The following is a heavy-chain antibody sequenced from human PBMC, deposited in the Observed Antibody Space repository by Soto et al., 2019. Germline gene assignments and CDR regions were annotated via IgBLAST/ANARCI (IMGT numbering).Heavy chain of an antibody. J-gene: IGHJ4*02. V-gene: IGHV3-53*01. CDR2: VYSGHTT. CDR1: GFIVSSNQ. D-gene: IGHD3-3*01. CDR3: VRGPSDHKLRLVEWPYGDY. Sequence: VGSLRLSCVASGFIVSSNQMSWVRQAPGKGLEWVSVVYSGHTTYYADSVEGRFTISRDDSKNTLYLQMNSLRVEDTAVYYCVRGPSDHKLRLVEWPYGDYWGQGALVTVSS.